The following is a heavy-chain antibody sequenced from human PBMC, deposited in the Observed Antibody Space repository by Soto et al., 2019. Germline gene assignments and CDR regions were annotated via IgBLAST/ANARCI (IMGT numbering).Heavy chain of an antibody. J-gene: IGHJ5*02. CDR3: AKDSGYNYGYFRWFDP. Sequence: SETLSLTCSVSGDSVSSGSYYWSWIRQPPGKGLEWIGYMYYSGSSNYNPSLKSRVTISVDTSKSQFSLKLSSVTAADTAVYYCAKDSGYNYGYFRWFDPWGQGTLVTVSS. V-gene: IGHV4-61*01. CDR2: MYYSGSS. CDR1: GDSVSSGSYY. D-gene: IGHD5-18*01.